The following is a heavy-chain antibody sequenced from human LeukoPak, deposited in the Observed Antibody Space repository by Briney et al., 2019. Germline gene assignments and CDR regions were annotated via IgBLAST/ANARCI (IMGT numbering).Heavy chain of an antibody. D-gene: IGHD4-17*01. CDR2: IYHSGST. J-gene: IGHJ4*02. Sequence: TTSETLSLTCAVAGGSISSSNWWSWVRQPPGQGLEWIGEIYHSGSTNYNPSLKSRVTISVDKSKNQFSLKLSSVTAADTAVYYCATRLRSYFDYWGQGTLVTVSS. V-gene: IGHV4-4*02. CDR1: GGSISSSNW. CDR3: ATRLRSYFDY.